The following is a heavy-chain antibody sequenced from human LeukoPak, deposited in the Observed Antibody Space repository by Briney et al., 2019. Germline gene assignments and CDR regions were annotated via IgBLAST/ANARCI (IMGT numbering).Heavy chain of an antibody. V-gene: IGHV3-11*04. CDR1: GFTFNDYY. CDR2: ISSSGSTI. D-gene: IGHD1-26*01. J-gene: IGHJ4*02. Sequence: GGSLRLSCAASGFTFNDYYMSWIRQAPGKGLEWVSYISSSGSTIYYADSVKGRFTISRDNAKNSLYLQMNSLRIEDTAVYYCVPHLSSGGYSVFHNWGQGTGVTVSS. CDR3: VPHLSSGGYSVFHN.